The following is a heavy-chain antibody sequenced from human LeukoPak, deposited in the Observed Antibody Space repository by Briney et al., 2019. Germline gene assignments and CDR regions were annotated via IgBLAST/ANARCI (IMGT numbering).Heavy chain of an antibody. CDR1: GFTFNNYA. D-gene: IGHD6-13*01. J-gene: IGHJ4*02. CDR2: ISGSGGTT. Sequence: PGGSLRLSCAASGFTFNNYAMNWVRQAPGKGLEWVSVISGSGGTTYYADSVKGRFTISRDSSKNTLYLQMNSLRAEDTAVYYCAKDKSSWYSAAYFDYWGQGTLVTVSS. CDR3: AKDKSSWYSAAYFDY. V-gene: IGHV3-23*01.